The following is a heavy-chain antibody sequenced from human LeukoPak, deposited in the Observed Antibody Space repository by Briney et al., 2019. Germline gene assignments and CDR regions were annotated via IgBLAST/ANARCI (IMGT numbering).Heavy chain of an antibody. Sequence: SETLSLTCTVSGGSISSSSYYWGWIRPPPGKGLDWIGSIYYSGSTYYNPSLKSRVTISVDKSKNQLSLKLSSVTAADTAVYYCARDSSSSIFDYWGQGTRVTVSS. D-gene: IGHD6-6*01. CDR1: GGSISSSSYY. CDR3: ARDSSSSIFDY. CDR2: IYYSGST. V-gene: IGHV4-39*02. J-gene: IGHJ4*02.